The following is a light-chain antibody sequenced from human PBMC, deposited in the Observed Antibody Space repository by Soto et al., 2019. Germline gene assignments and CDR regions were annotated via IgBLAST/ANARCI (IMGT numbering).Light chain of an antibody. J-gene: IGKJ2*01. CDR3: RQDYTYPYI. V-gene: IGKV1-6*01. Sequence: AVQMTQSPSSLSASVGDRVTITCRASQGIRNDLGWYQQKPGKAPKLLIYAASSLQSGVPSRFSGSGSGADFTHTLSSLQPEDFATYYCRQDYTYPYIVGQRTKVHI. CDR1: QGIRND. CDR2: AAS.